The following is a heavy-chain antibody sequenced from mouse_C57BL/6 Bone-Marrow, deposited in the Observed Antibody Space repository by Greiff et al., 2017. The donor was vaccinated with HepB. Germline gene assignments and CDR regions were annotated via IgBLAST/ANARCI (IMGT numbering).Heavy chain of an antibody. CDR1: GYTFTSYW. Sequence: QVQLQQPGAELVRPGPSVKLSCKASGYTFTSYWMHWVTQSPGQGLEWIGVIDPSDSYTNYNQKFKGKATLTVDTSSSTAYMQLSSLTSEDSAVYYCARWNSYYSKGWYFDVWGTGTTVTVSS. CDR2: IDPSDSYT. CDR3: ARWNSYYSKGWYFDV. V-gene: IGHV1-59*01. J-gene: IGHJ1*03. D-gene: IGHD2-5*01.